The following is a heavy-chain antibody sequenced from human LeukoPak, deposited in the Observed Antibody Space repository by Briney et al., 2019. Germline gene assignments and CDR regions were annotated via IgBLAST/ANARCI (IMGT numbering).Heavy chain of an antibody. V-gene: IGHV1-69*01. J-gene: IGHJ6*03. CDR2: IIPIFGTA. CDR1: GGTFSSYA. Sequence: SVKVSCKASGGTFSSYAVSWVRQAPGQGLEWMGGIIPIFGTANYAQKFQGRVTITADESTSTAYMELSSLRSEDTAVYYCARVPGNYDFWSGFPPPYYMDVWGKGTTVTVSS. D-gene: IGHD3-3*01. CDR3: ARVPGNYDFWSGFPPPYYMDV.